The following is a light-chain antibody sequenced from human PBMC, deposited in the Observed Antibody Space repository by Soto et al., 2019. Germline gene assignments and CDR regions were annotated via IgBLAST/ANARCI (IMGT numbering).Light chain of an antibody. CDR1: SSGIGTYNY. Sequence: QSALTQPASVSGSSGQSITISCSETSSGIGTYNYVSWYQLHPGKVPKLIIYEVNNRPSGISPRFSGSKSGKTASLTISGLQAEDEADYYCCSFTTSSTWLFGGGTKLTVL. J-gene: IGLJ3*02. CDR3: CSFTTSSTWL. V-gene: IGLV2-23*02. CDR2: EVN.